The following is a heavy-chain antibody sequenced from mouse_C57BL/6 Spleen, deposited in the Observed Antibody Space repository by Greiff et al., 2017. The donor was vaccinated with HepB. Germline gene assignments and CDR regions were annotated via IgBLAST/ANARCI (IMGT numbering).Heavy chain of an antibody. V-gene: IGHV5-12*01. CDR3: ARQGEYGAWFAY. CDR2: ISNGGGST. D-gene: IGHD5-1*01. Sequence: EVQRVESGGGLVQPGGSLKLSCAASGFTFSDYYMYWVRQTPEKRLEWVAYISNGGGSTYYPDTVKGRFTISRDKAKNTLYRQMSRLKSEDTAMYYCARQGEYGAWFAYWGQGTLVTVSA. J-gene: IGHJ3*01. CDR1: GFTFSDYY.